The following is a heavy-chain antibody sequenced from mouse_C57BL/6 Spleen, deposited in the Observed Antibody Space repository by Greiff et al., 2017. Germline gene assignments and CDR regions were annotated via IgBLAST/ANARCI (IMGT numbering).Heavy chain of an antibody. J-gene: IGHJ3*01. CDR1: GYSITSGYY. D-gene: IGHD2-4*01. V-gene: IGHV3-6*01. CDR3: ARRDYDAAWFAY. Sequence: ESGPGLVKPSQSLSLTCSVTGYSITSGYYWNWIRQFPGNKLEWMCYISYDGSNNYNPSLKNRISITRATSKNQFFLKLNSVTTEDTATYYCARRDYDAAWFAYWGQGTLVTVSA. CDR2: ISYDGSN.